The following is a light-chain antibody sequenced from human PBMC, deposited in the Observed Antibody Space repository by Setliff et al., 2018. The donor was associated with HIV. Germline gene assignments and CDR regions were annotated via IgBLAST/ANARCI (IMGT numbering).Light chain of an antibody. Sequence: QPVLTQSSSASASLGSSVKLTCTLSSGHSGYTITWHQQQPGKAPRFLMNLEGGGTYIKGSGVPDRFSGSSSGADRYLTISNLQSEDEADYYCETWNSKIHVFGGGTKGTVL. CDR2: LEGGGTY. V-gene: IGLV4-60*03. CDR1: SGHSGYT. J-gene: IGLJ3*02. CDR3: ETWNSKIHV.